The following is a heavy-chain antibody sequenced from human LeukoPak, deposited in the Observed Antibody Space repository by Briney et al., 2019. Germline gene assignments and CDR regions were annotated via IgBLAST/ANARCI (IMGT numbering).Heavy chain of an antibody. CDR1: GFIFSDYW. Sequence: GGSLRLSCAASGFIFSDYWMNWVRQAPGKGPEWVANIKHDSSTIYSLDSVKGRFTISRDNAKNSLYLQMNSLRVEDTAVYYCARGLTTTPNWFDPWGQGTLVTVSS. CDR3: ARGLTTTPNWFDP. CDR2: IKHDSSTI. D-gene: IGHD3-22*01. V-gene: IGHV3-7*01. J-gene: IGHJ5*02.